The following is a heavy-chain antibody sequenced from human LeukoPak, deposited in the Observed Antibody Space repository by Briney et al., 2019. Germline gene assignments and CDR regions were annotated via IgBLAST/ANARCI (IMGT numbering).Heavy chain of an antibody. CDR3: AKARRDGYNSWGIFDY. D-gene: IGHD5-24*01. J-gene: IGHJ4*02. CDR1: GFTFSSYW. Sequence: GGSLRLSCAASGFTFSSYWMHWVRQAPGKGLVWVSRINSDGSSTSYADSVKGRFTISRDNAKNTLYLQMNSLRAEDMALYYCAKARRDGYNSWGIFDYWGQGTLVTVSS. CDR2: INSDGSST. V-gene: IGHV3-74*01.